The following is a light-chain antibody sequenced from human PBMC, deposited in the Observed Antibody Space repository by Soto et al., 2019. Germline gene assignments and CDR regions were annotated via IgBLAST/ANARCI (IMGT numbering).Light chain of an antibody. J-gene: IGLJ2*01. V-gene: IGLV1-44*01. CDR1: SSNIGTYT. CDR3: AAWDDRVNGVV. CDR2: TYD. Sequence: QSVLTQPPSVSGTARQSITISCSRSSSNIGTYTLNWYQHLPGTAPKLLFSTYDQRPSGVADRFSGSKSGTSASLAISGLQSEDEADYYCAAWDDRVNGVVFGGGTKLTVL.